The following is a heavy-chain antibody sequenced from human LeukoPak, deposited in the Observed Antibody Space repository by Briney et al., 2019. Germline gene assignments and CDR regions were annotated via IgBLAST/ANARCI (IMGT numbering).Heavy chain of an antibody. CDR2: IYTSGST. V-gene: IGHV4-61*02. CDR1: GGSISSGSYY. Sequence: SETLSLTCTVSGGSISSGSYYWSWSRQPAGKGLEWIVRIYTSGSTNYNPSLKSRVTISVDTSKNQFSLKLSSVTAADTAVYYCARLDYYDSSDETFDLWGRGTLVTVSS. J-gene: IGHJ2*01. CDR3: ARLDYYDSSDETFDL. D-gene: IGHD3-22*01.